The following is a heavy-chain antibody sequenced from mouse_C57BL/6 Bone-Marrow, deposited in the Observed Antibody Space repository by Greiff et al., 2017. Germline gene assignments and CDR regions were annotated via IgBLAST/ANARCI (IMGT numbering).Heavy chain of an antibody. D-gene: IGHD2-3*01. CDR2: IYPRSGNT. CDR1: GYTFTSYG. J-gene: IGHJ2*01. V-gene: IGHV1-81*01. Sequence: VQLQESGAELARPGASVKLSCKASGYTFTSYGISWVKQRTGQGLEWIGEIYPRSGNTYYNEKFKGKATLTADKSSSTAYMERRSLTSEDSAVYFCARGGWLLRVWGQGTTLTVSS. CDR3: ARGGWLLRV.